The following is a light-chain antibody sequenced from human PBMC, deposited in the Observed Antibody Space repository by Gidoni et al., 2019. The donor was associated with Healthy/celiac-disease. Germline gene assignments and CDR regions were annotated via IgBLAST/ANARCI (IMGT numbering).Light chain of an antibody. Sequence: IQMTQSPSSLSASVGDRVTITCRASQSISSYLNWYQQKPGKAPKLLIYAASSLQSGVPSRFSGSGSGTAFTLTISSLQPEDFATYYCQQSYSTPHTFGQXTKLEIK. V-gene: IGKV1-39*01. CDR2: AAS. J-gene: IGKJ2*01. CDR3: QQSYSTPHT. CDR1: QSISSY.